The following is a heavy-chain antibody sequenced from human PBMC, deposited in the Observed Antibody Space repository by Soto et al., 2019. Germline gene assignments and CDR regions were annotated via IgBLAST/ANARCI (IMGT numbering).Heavy chain of an antibody. D-gene: IGHD3-22*01. CDR3: ARAYDVSGYETLYYFTT. Sequence: SVKVSCKASGGSFSTFAINWVRQAPGQGLEWMGGIIPIFGTTNYAQKFQGRVTITAGKSTSTAYMQLSSLISEDTALYYCARAYDVSGYETLYYFTTWGQGALSPSPQ. V-gene: IGHV1-69*06. CDR2: IIPIFGTT. CDR1: GGSFSTFA. J-gene: IGHJ4*02.